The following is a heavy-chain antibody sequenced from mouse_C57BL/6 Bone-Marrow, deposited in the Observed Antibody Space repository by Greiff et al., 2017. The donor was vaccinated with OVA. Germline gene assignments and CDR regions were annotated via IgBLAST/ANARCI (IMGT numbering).Heavy chain of an antibody. CDR2: ISSGGSYT. J-gene: IGHJ1*03. Sequence: EVQGVESGGDLVKPGGSLKLSCAASGFTFSSYGMSWVRQTPDKRLEWVATISSGGSYTYSTDSVKGRLTRYRDNANNTLDRQSSSLKSEDTAMYYGARQGYYGSSYWWDFDVWGTGTTVTVSS. D-gene: IGHD1-1*01. CDR3: ARQGYYGSSYWWDFDV. V-gene: IGHV5-6*01. CDR1: GFTFSSYG.